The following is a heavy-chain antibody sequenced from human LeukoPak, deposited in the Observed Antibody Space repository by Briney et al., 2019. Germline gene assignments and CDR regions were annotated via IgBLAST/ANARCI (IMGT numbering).Heavy chain of an antibody. CDR1: GYTFTGYY. J-gene: IGHJ4*02. CDR2: INPNSGGT. CDR3: AVLMSPGWATHFDY. Sequence: ASVKVSCKASGYTFTGYYMHWVRQAPGQGLEWMGWINPNSGGTNYAQKFQGRVTMTRDKSIRTAYMELSRLRSDDTAVYYCAVLMSPGWATHFDYWGQGTLVTVSS. V-gene: IGHV1-2*02. D-gene: IGHD3-9*01.